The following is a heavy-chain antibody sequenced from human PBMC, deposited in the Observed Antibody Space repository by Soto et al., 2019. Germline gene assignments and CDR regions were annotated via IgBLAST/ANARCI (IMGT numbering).Heavy chain of an antibody. V-gene: IGHV1-69*02. D-gene: IGHD4-17*01. CDR1: GGTFSSYT. Sequence: SVKVSCKASGGTFSSYTISWVRQAPGQGLEWMGRIIPILGIANYAQKFQGRVTITADKSTSTAYMELSSLRSEDTAVYYCARVRDYGHYGGLAYWGQGTLVIVSS. CDR3: ARVRDYGHYGGLAY. CDR2: IIPILGIA. J-gene: IGHJ4*02.